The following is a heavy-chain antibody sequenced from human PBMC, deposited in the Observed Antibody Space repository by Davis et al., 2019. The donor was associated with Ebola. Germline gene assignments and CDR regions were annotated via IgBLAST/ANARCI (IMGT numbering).Heavy chain of an antibody. D-gene: IGHD3-10*01. J-gene: IGHJ4*02. CDR1: GGSISNYY. CDR2: IYYSGST. V-gene: IGHV4-59*01. CDR3: ARSSMVRGVIITRGPFDY. Sequence: SETLSLTCTVSGGSISNYYWSWIRQPPGKGLEWIGYIYYSGSTNYNPSLKSRVTISVDTSKNQFSLKLSSVTAADTAVYYCARSSMVRGVIITRGPFDYWGQGTLVTVSS.